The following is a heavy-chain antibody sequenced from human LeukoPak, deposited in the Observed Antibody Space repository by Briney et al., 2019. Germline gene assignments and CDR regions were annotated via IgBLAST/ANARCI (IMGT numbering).Heavy chain of an antibody. D-gene: IGHD1-26*01. CDR2: ISYDGSNK. V-gene: IGHV3-30*18. CDR3: AKGRIVGATSVTAFDI. Sequence: GGSLRLSCAASGFTFSSYGMHWVRQAPGKGLEWVAVISYDGSNKYYADSVKGRFTISRDNSKNTLYLQMNSLRAEDTAVYYCAKGRIVGATSVTAFDIWGQGTMVTVSS. CDR1: GFTFSSYG. J-gene: IGHJ3*02.